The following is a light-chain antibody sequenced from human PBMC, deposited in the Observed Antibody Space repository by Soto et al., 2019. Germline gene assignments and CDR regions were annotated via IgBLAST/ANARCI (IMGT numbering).Light chain of an antibody. CDR2: RNN. CDR1: SSNIGSNY. V-gene: IGLV1-47*01. Sequence: QSVLTQTPSASGTPGQRDTISCSGSSSNIGSNYVYWYQQLPGTAPKLLIHRNNQRPSGVPDRFSGSKSGTSASLAISGLRCEDEADYYCAAWDDSLSGRYVFGTGTKLTVL. CDR3: AAWDDSLSGRYV. J-gene: IGLJ1*01.